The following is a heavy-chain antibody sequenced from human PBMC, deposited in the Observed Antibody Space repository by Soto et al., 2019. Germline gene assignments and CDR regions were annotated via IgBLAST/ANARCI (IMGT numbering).Heavy chain of an antibody. CDR2: IIPIFGTA. V-gene: IGHV1-69*12. D-gene: IGHD2-15*01. CDR3: ERESRYCSGGSCYFCPGIDY. CDR1: GGTFSSYA. Sequence: QVQLVQSGAEVKKPGSSVKVSCKASGGTFSSYAISWVRQAPGQGLEWMGAIIPIFGTANYAQKFQGRVTITADESTNTAYTELSSMRAEDTSVYCCERESRYCSGGSCYFCPGIDYWGQGPMVTVS. J-gene: IGHJ4*02.